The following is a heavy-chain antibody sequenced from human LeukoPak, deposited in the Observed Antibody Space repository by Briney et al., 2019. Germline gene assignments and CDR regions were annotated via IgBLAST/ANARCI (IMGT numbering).Heavy chain of an antibody. CDR3: ARDAEDIVVVVAANNWFDP. Sequence: ASAKVPCKASGYTFTSYGISWVRQAPGQGLEWMGWISAYNGNTNYAQKLQGRVTMTTDTSTSTAYMELRSLRSDDTAVYYCARDAEDIVVVVAANNWFDPWGQGTLVTVSS. CDR1: GYTFTSYG. D-gene: IGHD2-15*01. CDR2: ISAYNGNT. V-gene: IGHV1-18*01. J-gene: IGHJ5*02.